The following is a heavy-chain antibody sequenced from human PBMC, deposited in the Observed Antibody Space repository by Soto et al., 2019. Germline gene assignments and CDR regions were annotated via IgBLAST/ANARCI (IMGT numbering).Heavy chain of an antibody. J-gene: IGHJ3*02. CDR3: AGEWRDMATTRGGAFDI. V-gene: IGHV1-69*01. CDR2: IIPIFGTA. CDR1: GGTFSSYA. Sequence: QVQLVQSGAEVKKPGSSVKVSCKASGGTFSSYAISWVRQAPGQGLEWMGGIIPIFGTANYAQKFQGRVTITADDSTSTAYMELSSLRSEDTAGYYGAGEWRDMATTRGGAFDIWGQGTMVTVSS. D-gene: IGHD1-1*01.